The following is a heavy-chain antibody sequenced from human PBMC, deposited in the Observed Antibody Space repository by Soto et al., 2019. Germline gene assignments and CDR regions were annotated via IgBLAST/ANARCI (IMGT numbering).Heavy chain of an antibody. J-gene: IGHJ4*02. CDR2: ISSSSSYI. CDR3: ARDGGPSYGDYSTGNFDY. Sequence: EVQLLESGGGLVKPGGSLRLSCAASVFTFSSYNMNWVSQAPGKGLEWVSSISSSSSYIYYADSVKGRFTISRDNAKNSLFLQMNSLRAEDTAVYYCARDGGPSYGDYSTGNFDYWGQGTLVTVSS. D-gene: IGHD4-17*01. CDR1: VFTFSSYN. V-gene: IGHV3-21*01.